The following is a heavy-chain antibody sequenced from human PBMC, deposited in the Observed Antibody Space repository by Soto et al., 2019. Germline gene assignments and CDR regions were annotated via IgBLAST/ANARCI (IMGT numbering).Heavy chain of an antibody. CDR3: ARELGRDVAGTFYYYYYGMDV. CDR2: IWYDGSNK. J-gene: IGHJ6*02. Sequence: QVQLVESGGGVVQPGRSLRLSCTASGFTFSSYGMHWVRQAPGKGLEWVAVIWYDGSNKYYADSVKGRFTISRDNSKNTLYLQMNSLRAEDTAVYYCARELGRDVAGTFYYYYYGMDVWGQGTTVTVSS. D-gene: IGHD6-19*01. V-gene: IGHV3-33*01. CDR1: GFTFSSYG.